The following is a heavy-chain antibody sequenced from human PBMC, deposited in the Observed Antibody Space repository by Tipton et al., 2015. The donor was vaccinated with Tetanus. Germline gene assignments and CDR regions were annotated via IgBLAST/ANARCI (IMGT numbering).Heavy chain of an antibody. V-gene: IGHV3-9*01. CDR2: ISWNSGSI. J-gene: IGHJ6*02. CDR3: AKDTIGGGSSSSYYYYYGMDV. CDR1: GFTFDDYA. Sequence: SLRLSCAASGFTFDDYAMHWVRQAPGKGLEWVSGISWNSGSIGYADSVKGRFTISRDNAKNSLYLQMNSLRAEDTALYYRAKDTIGGGSSSSYYYYYGMDVWGQGTTVTVSS. D-gene: IGHD6-6*01.